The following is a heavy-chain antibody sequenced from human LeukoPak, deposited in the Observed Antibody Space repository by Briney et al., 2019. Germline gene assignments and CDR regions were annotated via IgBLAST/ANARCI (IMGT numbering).Heavy chain of an antibody. CDR2: IYTSGST. Sequence: SETLSLTCTVSGGSISSSSYYWGWIRQPPGKGLEWIGRIYTSGSTNYNPSLKSRVTISVDTSKNQFSLKLSSVTAADTAVYYCAREKFAAAAAAAYYFDYWGQGTLVTVSS. J-gene: IGHJ4*02. CDR3: AREKFAAAAAAAYYFDY. D-gene: IGHD6-13*01. CDR1: GGSISSSSYY. V-gene: IGHV4-61*02.